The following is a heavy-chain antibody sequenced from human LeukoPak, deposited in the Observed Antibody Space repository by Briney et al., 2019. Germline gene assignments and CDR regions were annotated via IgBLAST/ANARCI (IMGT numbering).Heavy chain of an antibody. V-gene: IGHV3-21*01. J-gene: IGHJ4*02. CDR1: GFTFSSYG. CDR2: ISSSSSYI. Sequence: GGSLRLSCAASGFTFSSYGMSWVRQAPGKGLEWVSSISSSSSYIYYADSVKGRFTISRDNAKNSLYLQMNSLRAEDTAVYYCARSLDTAMVHFDYWGQGTLVTVSS. D-gene: IGHD5-18*01. CDR3: ARSLDTAMVHFDY.